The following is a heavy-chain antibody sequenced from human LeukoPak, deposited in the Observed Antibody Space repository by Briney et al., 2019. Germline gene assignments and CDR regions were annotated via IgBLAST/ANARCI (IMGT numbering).Heavy chain of an antibody. Sequence: GGSLRLSCAASGFTFSSYAMHWVRQAPGKGLEWVAVISYDGSNKYYADSVKGRFTISRDNSKNTLYLQMNSLRAEDTAVFYCAKDGVHYGAYPYYMDVWGKGTTVTISS. J-gene: IGHJ6*03. CDR2: ISYDGSNK. CDR3: AKDGVHYGAYPYYMDV. D-gene: IGHD4-17*01. CDR1: GFTFSSYA. V-gene: IGHV3-30*04.